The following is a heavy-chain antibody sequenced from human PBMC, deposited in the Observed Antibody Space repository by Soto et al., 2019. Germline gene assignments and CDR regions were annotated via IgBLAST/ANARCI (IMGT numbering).Heavy chain of an antibody. CDR2: IYDPGST. D-gene: IGHD3-16*01. J-gene: IGHJ6*01. CDR1: GDSVSDKY. V-gene: IGHV4-59*02. CDR3: AGEGDYLGDGIDV. Sequence: QVQLQESGPGLVRPSETLSLICTVSGDSVSDKYWSWIRQPPGKGLGWIGQIYDPGSTNYNPSLKRRVTISVDTSKNQFSLELTSVTGADTAVYYCAGEGDYLGDGIDVWGQGTTVTVSS.